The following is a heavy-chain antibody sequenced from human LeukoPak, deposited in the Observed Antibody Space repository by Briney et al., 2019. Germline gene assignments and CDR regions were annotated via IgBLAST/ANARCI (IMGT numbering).Heavy chain of an antibody. D-gene: IGHD1-1*01. CDR2: FDPEDGET. V-gene: IGHV1-24*01. J-gene: IGHJ5*02. Sequence: ASVKVSCKVSGYTLTELSMHWVGQAPGKGLEWMGGFDPEDGETIYAQKFQGRVTMTEDTSTDTAYMELSSLRSEDTAVYYCARDLGTGTGPMDPPPRLFDPWGQGTLVTVSS. CDR3: ARDLGTGTGPMDPPPRLFDP. CDR1: GYTLTELS.